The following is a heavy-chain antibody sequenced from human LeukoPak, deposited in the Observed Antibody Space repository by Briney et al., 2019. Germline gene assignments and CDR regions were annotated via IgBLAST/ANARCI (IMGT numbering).Heavy chain of an antibody. D-gene: IGHD5-18*01. CDR2: INHSGRT. J-gene: IGHJ6*03. CDR1: GGSFSGYY. V-gene: IGHV4-34*01. Sequence: SETLSLTCAVYGGSFSGYYWSWIRQPPGKGLEWIGEINHSGRTNYNPSLKSRVTISVDTSKNQFSLKLSSVTAADTAMYYCAGRGYSYGSYYYYYYMDVWGEGTTVTISS. CDR3: AGRGYSYGSYYYYYYMDV.